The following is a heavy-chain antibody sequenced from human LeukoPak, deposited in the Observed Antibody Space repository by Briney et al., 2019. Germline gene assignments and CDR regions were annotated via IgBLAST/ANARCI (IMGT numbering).Heavy chain of an antibody. D-gene: IGHD3-3*01. V-gene: IGHV4-59*08. CDR2: VYYSGIT. Sequence: SETLSLTCTVSGGSINNDYWSWIRQPPGKGLEWVGYVYYSGITNSNASLKSRVTISVDTSKNQFSLKLTSVTAADTAVYFCARHLYDYYFDYWGQGTLVTVSS. J-gene: IGHJ4*02. CDR1: GGSINNDY. CDR3: ARHLYDYYFDY.